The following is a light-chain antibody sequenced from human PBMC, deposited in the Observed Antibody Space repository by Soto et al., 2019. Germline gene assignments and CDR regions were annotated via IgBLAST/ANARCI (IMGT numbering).Light chain of an antibody. V-gene: IGLV1-40*01. Sequence: QAVVTQPPSVSGAPGQRVTISCTGSNSNIGTGYDVHWYQQLPGTAPKLLIYGNTKRPSGVPDRFSGSKSGTSASLAITGLQAEDEADYYCQSYDNSLSGFYVFGTGTKLTVL. CDR3: QSYDNSLSGFYV. CDR2: GNT. J-gene: IGLJ1*01. CDR1: NSNIGTGYD.